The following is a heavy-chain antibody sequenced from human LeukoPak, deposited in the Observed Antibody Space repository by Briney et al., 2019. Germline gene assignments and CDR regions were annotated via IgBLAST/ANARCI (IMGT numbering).Heavy chain of an antibody. D-gene: IGHD3-16*02. CDR1: GFTFSSYA. CDR2: ISGGGGST. V-gene: IGHV3-23*01. J-gene: IGHJ4*02. CDR3: ATGIMITFGGVIVIGPFDY. Sequence: GGSLRLSCAASGFTFSSYAMSWVRQAPGKGLEWVSAISGGGGSTYYADSVKGRFTISRDNSKNTLYLQMNSLRAEDTAVYYCATGIMITFGGVIVIGPFDYWGQGTLVTVSS.